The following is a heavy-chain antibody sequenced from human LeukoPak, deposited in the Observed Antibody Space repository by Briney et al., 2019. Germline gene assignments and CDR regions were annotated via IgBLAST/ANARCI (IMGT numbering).Heavy chain of an antibody. D-gene: IGHD2/OR15-2a*01. CDR1: GFTVISNY. Sequence: PGGSLRLSCAASGFTVISNYMSWVRQAPGKGLEWVSVIYSGGSTNYADSVRGRFTISRDTSKNTLYLQMNSLRGEDTAVYYCAKSQEYQGSHFDQWGPGTLV. CDR3: AKSQEYQGSHFDQ. V-gene: IGHV3-66*01. J-gene: IGHJ4*03. CDR2: IYSGGST.